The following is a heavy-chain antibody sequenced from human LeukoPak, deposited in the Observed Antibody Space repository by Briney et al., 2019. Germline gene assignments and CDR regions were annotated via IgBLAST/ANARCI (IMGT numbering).Heavy chain of an antibody. CDR1: GGSISSYY. CDR2: IYTSGST. J-gene: IGHJ6*03. V-gene: IGHV4-4*07. D-gene: IGHD2-15*01. CDR3: ARGPGYCSGGSCYMYYYYYYMDV. Sequence: PSETLSLTCTVSGGSISSYYWSWIRQPAGKGLEWIGRIYTSGSTNYNPSLKSRVTMSVDTSKNQFSLKLSSVTAADTAVYYCARGPGYCSGGSCYMYYYYYYMDVWGKGTTVTVSS.